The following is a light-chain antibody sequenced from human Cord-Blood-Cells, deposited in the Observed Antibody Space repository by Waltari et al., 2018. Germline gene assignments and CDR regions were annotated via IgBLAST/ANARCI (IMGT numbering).Light chain of an antibody. CDR3: HQYNNRPPIT. CDR1: QSLSST. V-gene: IGKV3-15*01. Sequence: YRASQSLSSTLAWDKQKPGHPPTRLIYGASTRTTGNPARLSGSGSGTEFDLTISSLQSEDCAVYYCHQYNNRPPITLGQGTRLEL. J-gene: IGKJ5*01. CDR2: GAS.